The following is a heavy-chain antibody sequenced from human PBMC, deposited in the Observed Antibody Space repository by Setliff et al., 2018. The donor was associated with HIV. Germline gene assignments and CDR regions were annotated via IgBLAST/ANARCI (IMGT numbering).Heavy chain of an antibody. Sequence: SETLSLTCTVSGGSISSGGYYWNWIRQYPVKGLEWIGHIYYNGRTLFNPALGTRLNMSVDTPENQFSLHLNSVTAADTAVYYCVRERRRSPLSYGLDVWGQGTTVTSP. J-gene: IGHJ6*02. CDR2: IYYNGRT. CDR3: VRERRRSPLSYGLDV. V-gene: IGHV4-31*03. CDR1: GGSISSGGYY.